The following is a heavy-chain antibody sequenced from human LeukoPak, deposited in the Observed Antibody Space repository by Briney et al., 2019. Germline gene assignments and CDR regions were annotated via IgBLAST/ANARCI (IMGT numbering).Heavy chain of an antibody. D-gene: IGHD6-19*01. CDR3: ARGVEYSSGWYHFDY. J-gene: IGHJ4*02. V-gene: IGHV4-39*07. CDR1: GGSISSSSYY. CDR2: IYYSGST. Sequence: PSETLSLTCTVSGGSISSSSYYWGWIRQPPGKGLEWIGTIYYSGSTYYNPSLKSRVTISVDTSKNQFSLKLSSVTAADTAVYYCARGVEYSSGWYHFDYWGQGTLVTVSS.